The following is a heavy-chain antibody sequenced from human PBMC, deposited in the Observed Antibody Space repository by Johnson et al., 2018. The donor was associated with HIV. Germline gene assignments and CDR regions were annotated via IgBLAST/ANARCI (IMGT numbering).Heavy chain of an antibody. V-gene: IGHV3-30*14. Sequence: QVQLVESGGGVVQPGRSLRLSCSASGFTFSNAWMSLVRQVPGKGLEWVAVISYDVSDKYYADSVKGRFTISRDNSKHTLYLQMNSLRAEDTAVYYCARAPGGSPRAAFDIWGQGTMATVSS. J-gene: IGHJ3*02. CDR3: ARAPGGSPRAAFDI. D-gene: IGHD2-15*01. CDR2: ISYDVSDK. CDR1: GFTFSNAW.